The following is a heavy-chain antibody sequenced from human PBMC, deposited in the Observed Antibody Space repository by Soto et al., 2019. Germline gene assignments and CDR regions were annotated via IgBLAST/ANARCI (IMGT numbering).Heavy chain of an antibody. CDR3: ARVDIVAYYFDY. CDR2: IYHSGST. D-gene: IGHD5-12*01. Sequence: SGTLCVTCFVYVASITSYYWSSIRQPPGKGLEWIGYIYHSGSTNYNPSLKSRVNISVDTSKNQFSLKLSSVTSADTAVYYCARVDIVAYYFDYWGQGTMVTCSS. CDR1: VASITSYY. V-gene: IGHV4-59*01. J-gene: IGHJ4*02.